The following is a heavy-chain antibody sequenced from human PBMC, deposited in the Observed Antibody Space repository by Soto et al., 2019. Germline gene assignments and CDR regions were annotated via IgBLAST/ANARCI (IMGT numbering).Heavy chain of an antibody. D-gene: IGHD3-3*01. J-gene: IGHJ3*02. CDR3: TRGQGRTSSYDFWSGYYDNRALDI. V-gene: IGHV3-49*03. CDR1: GFTFGDYA. Sequence: GGSLRLSCTASGFTFGDYAMSWFRQAPGKGLEWVGFIRSKAYGGTTEYAASVKGRFTISRDDSKSIAYLQMNSLKTEDTAVYYCTRGQGRTSSYDFWSGYYDNRALDIWGQGTMVTVSS. CDR2: IRSKAYGGTT.